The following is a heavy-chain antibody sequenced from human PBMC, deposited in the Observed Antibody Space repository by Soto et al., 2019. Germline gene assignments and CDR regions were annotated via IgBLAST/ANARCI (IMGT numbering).Heavy chain of an antibody. CDR2: IYYSGST. CDR3: ARTPHRYDILTGYYHEAGDYFDY. Sequence: PSETLSLTCTVSGGSISSSSYYWGWIRQPPGKGLEWIGSIYYSGSTYYNPSLKSRVTISVDTSKNQFSLKLSSVTAADTAVYYCARTPHRYDILTGYYHEAGDYFDYWGQGTLVTVSS. D-gene: IGHD3-9*01. V-gene: IGHV4-39*01. CDR1: GGSISSSSYY. J-gene: IGHJ4*02.